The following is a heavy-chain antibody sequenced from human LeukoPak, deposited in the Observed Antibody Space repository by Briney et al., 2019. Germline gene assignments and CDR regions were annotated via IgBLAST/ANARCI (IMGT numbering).Heavy chain of an antibody. J-gene: IGHJ4*02. V-gene: IGHV4-39*01. CDR3: ASWRPSLPPDC. CDR1: GGSFRSSSYY. CDR2: IYYSGST. Sequence: PSETLSLTCTVSGGSFRSSSYYWGWIRQTPGKGLEWIGCIYYSGSTYYNPSLKSRVTISVDTSENQFSLKLSSVTAADTAVYYCASWRPSLPPDCWGQGALVTVSS.